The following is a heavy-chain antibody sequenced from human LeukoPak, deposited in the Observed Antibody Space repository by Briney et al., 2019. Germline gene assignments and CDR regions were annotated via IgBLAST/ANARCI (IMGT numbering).Heavy chain of an antibody. V-gene: IGHV1-46*01. J-gene: IGHJ4*02. D-gene: IGHD3-22*01. CDR2: INPSGGST. CDR1: GYTFTSYS. CDR3: ARDLAYYYDSSGYYYFDY. Sequence: ASVKVSCKASGYTFTSYSMHWVRQAPGQGLEWMGIINPSGGSTSYAQKFQGRVTMTRDTSTSTVYMELSSLRSEDTAVYYCARDLAYYYDSSGYYYFDYWGQGTLVTVSS.